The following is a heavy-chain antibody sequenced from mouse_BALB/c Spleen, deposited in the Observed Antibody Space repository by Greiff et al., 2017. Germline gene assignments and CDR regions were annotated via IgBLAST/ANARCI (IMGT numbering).Heavy chain of an antibody. CDR2: IRLKSNNYAT. CDR1: GFTFSNYW. CDR3: TRGGNSWFAY. J-gene: IGHJ3*01. D-gene: IGHD2-1*01. Sequence: EVKLEESGGGLVQPGGSMKLSCVASGFTFSNYWMNWVRQSPEKGLEWVAEIRLKSNNYATHYAESVKGRFTISRDDSKSSVYLQMNNLRAEDTGIYYCTRGGNSWFAYWGQGTLVTVSA. V-gene: IGHV6-6*02.